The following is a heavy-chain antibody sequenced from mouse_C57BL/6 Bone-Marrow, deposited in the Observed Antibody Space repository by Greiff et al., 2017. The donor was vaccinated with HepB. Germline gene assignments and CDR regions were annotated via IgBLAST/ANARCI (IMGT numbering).Heavy chain of an antibody. V-gene: IGHV14-4*01. Sequence: VQLQQSGAELVRPGASVKLSCTASGFNIKDDYMHWVKQRPEQGLEWIGWIDPENGDTEYASKFQGKATITADTSSNTAYLQLSSLTSEDTAVYYCTPYGSSLRFAYWGQGTLVTVSA. CDR2: IDPENGDT. D-gene: IGHD1-1*01. J-gene: IGHJ3*01. CDR3: TPYGSSLRFAY. CDR1: GFNIKDDY.